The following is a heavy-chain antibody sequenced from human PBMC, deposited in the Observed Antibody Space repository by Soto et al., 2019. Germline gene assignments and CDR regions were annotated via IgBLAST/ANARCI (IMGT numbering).Heavy chain of an antibody. CDR3: ARDLAASSWYHTYYYYGMDV. J-gene: IGHJ6*02. V-gene: IGHV1-18*01. CDR2: ISAYNGNT. Sequence: ASVKVSCKASGYTFTSYGISWVLQAPGQGLEWMGWISAYNGNTNYAQKLQGRVTMTTDTSTSTAYMELRSLRSDDTAVYYCARDLAASSWYHTYYYYGMDVWGQGTTVTVSS. CDR1: GYTFTSYG. D-gene: IGHD6-13*01.